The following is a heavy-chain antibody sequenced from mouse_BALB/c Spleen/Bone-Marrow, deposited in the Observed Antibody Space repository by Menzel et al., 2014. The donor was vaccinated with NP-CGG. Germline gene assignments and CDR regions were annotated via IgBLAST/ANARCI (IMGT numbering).Heavy chain of an antibody. D-gene: IGHD1-2*01. CDR2: INPESSTI. J-gene: IGHJ2*01. Sequence: EVKLVESGGGLVQPGGSLKPSCTASGFDFSRYWMSWVRQAPGKGLQWIGEINPESSTINYTPSLKDKFIISRDNAKNTLYLQVSKVRSEDTALYYCARLSYYGLTDYWGQGTTLTVSS. CDR1: GFDFSRYW. V-gene: IGHV4-1*02. CDR3: ARLSYYGLTDY.